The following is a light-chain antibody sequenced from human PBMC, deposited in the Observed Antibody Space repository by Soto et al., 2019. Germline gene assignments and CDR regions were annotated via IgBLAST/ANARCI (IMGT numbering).Light chain of an antibody. CDR1: SSDVGAYDY. V-gene: IGLV2-8*01. CDR3: ISYTDRQSYL. J-gene: IGLJ1*01. CDR2: EIN. Sequence: QSALTQPPSASGSPGQSVTISCTGTSSDVGAYDYVSWYQQHPGKAPKLMIYEINKRPSGVPDRFSGSKSGNTASLTVSGLQAEDEADYYCISYTDRQSYLFGNGTKVTVL.